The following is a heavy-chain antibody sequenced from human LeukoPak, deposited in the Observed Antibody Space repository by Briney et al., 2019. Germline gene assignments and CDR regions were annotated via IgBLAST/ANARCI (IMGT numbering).Heavy chain of an antibody. CDR2: INPNSGGT. Sequence: GASVKVSCKASGGTFSSYAISWVRQAPGQGLEWMGWINPNSGGTNYAQKFQGRVTMTRDTSISTAYMELSRLRSDDTAVYYCAGGRVDYWGQGTLVTVSS. J-gene: IGHJ4*02. CDR1: GGTFSSYA. CDR3: AGGRVDY. V-gene: IGHV1-2*02.